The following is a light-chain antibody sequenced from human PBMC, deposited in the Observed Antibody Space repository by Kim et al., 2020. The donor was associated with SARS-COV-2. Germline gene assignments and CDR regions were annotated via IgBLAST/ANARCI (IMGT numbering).Light chain of an antibody. CDR1: KLEDKY. CDR3: QTWDKTTAV. V-gene: IGLV3-1*01. CDR2: QDT. J-gene: IGLJ3*02. Sequence: SYELTQPPSVSVSPGQTASVTCSGDKLEDKYSSWYQQKPGQSPVLVIYQDTKRPSGIPDRFSASISGNTATLTISGTQPLDEADYYCQTWDKTTAVFGGGTKVTVL.